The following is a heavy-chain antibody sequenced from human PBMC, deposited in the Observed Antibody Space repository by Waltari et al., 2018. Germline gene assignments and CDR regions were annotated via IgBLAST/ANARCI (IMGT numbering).Heavy chain of an antibody. Sequence: QVQLQESGPGLVKPSETLSPTCTVSGGSISSHYWSWIRQPPGKGLEWIGYIYYSGSTNYNPSLKSRVTISVDTSKNQFSLKLSSVTAADTAVYYCARVEVPDYYYGMDVWGQGTTVTVSS. CDR2: IYYSGST. CDR3: ARVEVPDYYYGMDV. V-gene: IGHV4-59*11. CDR1: GGSISSHY. J-gene: IGHJ6*02.